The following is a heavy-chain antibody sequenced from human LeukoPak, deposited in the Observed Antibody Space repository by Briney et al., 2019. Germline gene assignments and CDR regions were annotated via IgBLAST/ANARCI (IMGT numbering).Heavy chain of an antibody. Sequence: SETLSLTCSVSGVSIRGSRYSWDWIRQSPGKGLEWIGCIYYSGSTHYNPSLKSRVSFSIDTTKNQFSVSLTSVTAADTAVYYCTRRGNYSPAGMDVWGQGTTVIVSS. CDR1: GVSIRGSRYS. D-gene: IGHD2-21*01. CDR2: IYYSGST. CDR3: TRRGNYSPAGMDV. J-gene: IGHJ6*02. V-gene: IGHV4-39*01.